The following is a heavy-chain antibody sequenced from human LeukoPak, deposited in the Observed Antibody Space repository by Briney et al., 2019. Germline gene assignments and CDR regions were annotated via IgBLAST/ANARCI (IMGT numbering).Heavy chain of an antibody. CDR2: INPSGGST. D-gene: IGHD3-10*01. Sequence: ASVKVCCKASGYTFTSYYMHWVRQAPAQGLEWMGIINPSGGSTSYAQKFQGRVTMTRDTSTSTVYMELSSLRSEDTAVYYCALLGPRGYYYYMDVWGRGTTVTVSS. V-gene: IGHV1-46*01. CDR3: ALLGPRGYYYYMDV. J-gene: IGHJ6*03. CDR1: GYTFTSYY.